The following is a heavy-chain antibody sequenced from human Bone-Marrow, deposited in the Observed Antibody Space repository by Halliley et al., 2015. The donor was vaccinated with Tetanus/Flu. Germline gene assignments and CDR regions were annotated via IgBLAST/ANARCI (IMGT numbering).Heavy chain of an antibody. Sequence: YYADSGKGRFTISRDNGQNSVSLQMNSLRDEDTAVYYCARAAYYYDRTTYRGVRKIRLYYFDYWGQGTQVSVSS. D-gene: IGHD3-22*01. J-gene: IGHJ4*02. V-gene: IGHV3-48*02. CDR3: ARAAYYYDRTTYRGVRKIRLYYFDY.